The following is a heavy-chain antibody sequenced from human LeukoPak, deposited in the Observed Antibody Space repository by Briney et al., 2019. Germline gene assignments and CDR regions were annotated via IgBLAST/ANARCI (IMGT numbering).Heavy chain of an antibody. D-gene: IGHD4-17*01. CDR1: GFTFSSFG. CDR3: ARALRYYYYYMDV. V-gene: IGHV3-30*03. CDR2: ISYDGSNK. Sequence: GGSLRLSCAASGFTFSSFGMHWVRQPPGKGLEWVAVISYDGSNKYYADSVKGRFTISRDNSKNTLYLQMNSLRAEDTALYYCARALRYYYYYMDVWGKGTTVTVSS. J-gene: IGHJ6*03.